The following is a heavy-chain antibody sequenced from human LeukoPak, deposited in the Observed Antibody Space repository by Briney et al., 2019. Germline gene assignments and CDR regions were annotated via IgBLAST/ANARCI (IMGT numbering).Heavy chain of an antibody. D-gene: IGHD4-11*01. Sequence: GGSLRLSCAASGFTFSSYAMSWVRQAPGKGLEWVSAISGSGGSTYYADSVKGRFTISRDNSKSTLYLQMNSLRAEDTAVYYCAKARLPYYYYGMDVWGQGTTVTVSS. J-gene: IGHJ6*02. V-gene: IGHV3-23*01. CDR2: ISGSGGST. CDR1: GFTFSSYA. CDR3: AKARLPYYYYGMDV.